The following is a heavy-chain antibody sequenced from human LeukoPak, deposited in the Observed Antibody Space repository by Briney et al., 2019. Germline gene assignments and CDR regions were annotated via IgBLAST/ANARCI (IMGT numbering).Heavy chain of an antibody. Sequence: KPGGSLRLSCAASGFTFTFYAMGWVRQAPGKGLEWVSTISTNGGRTYYADSVKGRFTISRDNSKNTLYLQMNSLRAEDTAVYYCARSGYSGLLDYWGQGTLVTVSS. J-gene: IGHJ4*02. CDR2: ISTNGGRT. V-gene: IGHV3-23*01. D-gene: IGHD1-26*01. CDR3: ARSGYSGLLDY. CDR1: GFTFTFYA.